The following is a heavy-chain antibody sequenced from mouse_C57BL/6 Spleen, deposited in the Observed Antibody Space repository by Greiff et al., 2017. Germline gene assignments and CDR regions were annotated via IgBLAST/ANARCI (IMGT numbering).Heavy chain of an antibody. CDR1: GYSFTDYN. J-gene: IGHJ4*01. D-gene: IGHD1-1*01. CDR2: INPNYGTT. V-gene: IGHV1-39*01. Sequence: EVQLQQSGPELVKPGASVKISCKASGYSFTDYNMNWVKQSNGKSLEWIGVINPNYGTTSYNQKFKGKATLTVDQSSSTAYMQLNSLTSEDSAVYDCARAGYTTVVAQRAMDYWGQGTSVTVSS. CDR3: ARAGYTTVVAQRAMDY.